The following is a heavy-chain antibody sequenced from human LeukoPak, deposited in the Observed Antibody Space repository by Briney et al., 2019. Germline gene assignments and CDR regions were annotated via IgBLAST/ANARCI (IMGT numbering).Heavy chain of an antibody. CDR2: ISGDGGST. CDR3: AKGSSGWYYYMDV. V-gene: IGHV3-43*02. CDR1: GFTFDDYA. J-gene: IGHJ6*03. Sequence: PGGSLRLSCAASGFTFDDYAMNWVRQAPGKGLEWVSLISGDGGSTYYADSVKGRFTISRDNTKNSLYLQMNSLRTEDTALYYCAKGSSGWYYYMDVWGKGTTVTVSS. D-gene: IGHD6-19*01.